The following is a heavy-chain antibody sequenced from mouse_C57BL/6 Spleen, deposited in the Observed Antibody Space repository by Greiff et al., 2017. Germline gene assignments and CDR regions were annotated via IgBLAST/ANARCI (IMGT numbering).Heavy chain of an antibody. CDR3: ARRHYGSSYRYFDY. V-gene: IGHV1-69*01. Sequence: VQLQQPGAELVMPGASVKLSCKASCYTFTSYWMHWVKQRPGQGLEWIGEIDPSDSYTNYNQKFKGKSTLTVDKSSSTAYMQLSSLTSEDSAVYYCARRHYGSSYRYFDYWGQGTTLTVSS. D-gene: IGHD1-1*01. CDR2: IDPSDSYT. CDR1: CYTFTSYW. J-gene: IGHJ2*01.